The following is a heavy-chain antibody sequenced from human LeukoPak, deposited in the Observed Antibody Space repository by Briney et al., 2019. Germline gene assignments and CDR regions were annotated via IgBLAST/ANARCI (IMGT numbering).Heavy chain of an antibody. Sequence: PGGSLRLSCAASGFTVSSNYMSWVRQAPGKGLEWVSAISGSGGSTYYADSVKGRFTISRDNSKNTLYLQMNSLRAEDTAVYYCAKSLGHSSGYYYVFDYWGQGTLVTVSS. D-gene: IGHD3-22*01. V-gene: IGHV3-23*01. CDR1: GFTVSSNY. CDR2: ISGSGGST. CDR3: AKSLGHSSGYYYVFDY. J-gene: IGHJ4*02.